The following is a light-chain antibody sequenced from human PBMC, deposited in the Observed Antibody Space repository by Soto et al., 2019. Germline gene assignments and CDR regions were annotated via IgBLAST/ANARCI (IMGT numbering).Light chain of an antibody. V-gene: IGKV1-5*01. Sequence: DIQMTQSPSTLSASVGDRVTFTCRASQSISRWLAWYKQRPREAPKLLLYGASSLESGVPSRFSGSGSGTEFTLTISSLQPSDFAAYFCQQYATSSPTLGQGTKLEI. CDR3: QQYATSSPT. CDR2: GAS. CDR1: QSISRW. J-gene: IGKJ2*01.